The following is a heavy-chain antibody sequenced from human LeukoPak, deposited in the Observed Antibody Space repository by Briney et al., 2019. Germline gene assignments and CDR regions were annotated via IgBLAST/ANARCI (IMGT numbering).Heavy chain of an antibody. D-gene: IGHD6-6*01. CDR2: INPTGGST. CDR3: ARTAARRFDY. J-gene: IGHJ4*02. V-gene: IGHV1-46*01. CDR1: GYTFTIYA. Sequence: ASVKVSFKASGYTFTIYAMHWVRQAPGQGLEWMGIINPTGGSTTYAQKFQGRVTMTRDTSTSTVYMELSSLRSDDTAVYYCARTAARRFDYWGQGTLVTVSS.